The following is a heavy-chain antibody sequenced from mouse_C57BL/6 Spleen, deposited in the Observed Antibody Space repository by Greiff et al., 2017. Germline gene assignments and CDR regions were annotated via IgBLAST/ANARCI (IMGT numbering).Heavy chain of an antibody. CDR3: ARKAYYSKGDAMDY. Sequence: VQLQQSGPGLVQPSQSLSITCTVSGFSLTSYGVHWVRQSPGKGLEWLGVIWSGGSTDYNAAFISRLSISKDYSKSQVFFKMNSLQADDTAIYYCARKAYYSKGDAMDYWGQGTSVTVSS. CDR1: GFSLTSYG. J-gene: IGHJ4*01. CDR2: IWSGGST. D-gene: IGHD2-5*01. V-gene: IGHV2-2*01.